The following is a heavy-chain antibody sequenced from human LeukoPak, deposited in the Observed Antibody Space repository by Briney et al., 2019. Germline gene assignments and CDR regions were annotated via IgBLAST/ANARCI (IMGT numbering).Heavy chain of an antibody. J-gene: IGHJ3*02. Sequence: GGSLRLSCVASGFTFNNYDMHWVRQAPGKGLEWVALVTYDGNNKYFADSVKGRFTVSRDNSKNTLFLQMNSLRAEDTAVYYCAREGPILTLVVTFDAFDIWGQGAMVTV. D-gene: IGHD3-22*01. CDR2: VTYDGNNK. V-gene: IGHV3-30*04. CDR1: GFTFNNYD. CDR3: AREGPILTLVVTFDAFDI.